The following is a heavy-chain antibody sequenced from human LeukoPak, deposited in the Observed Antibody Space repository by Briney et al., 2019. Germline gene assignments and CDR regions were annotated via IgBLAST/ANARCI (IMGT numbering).Heavy chain of an antibody. Sequence: PGGSLRLSCAASGFTFSTYWMHWVGQAPGKGLVWVARIKGDGSSTTYADSVKGRFTISRDNSKNTLYLQTSSLRAEDTAVYYCARIATKYSYGFEDAFDIWGQGTMVTVSS. V-gene: IGHV3-74*01. D-gene: IGHD5-18*01. CDR3: ARIATKYSYGFEDAFDI. CDR2: IKGDGSST. J-gene: IGHJ3*02. CDR1: GFTFSTYW.